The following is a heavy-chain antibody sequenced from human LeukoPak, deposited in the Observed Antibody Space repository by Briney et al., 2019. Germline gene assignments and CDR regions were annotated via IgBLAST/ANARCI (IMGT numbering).Heavy chain of an antibody. CDR2: IRSDGSNK. CDR1: GFSFSSYG. CDR3: ARTGKVTAILGDFDY. Sequence: QAEGSLRLSCAGSGFSFSSYGMHWVRQAPGKGLEWMAFIRSDGSNKYYADSVKGRFTISRDNSKNTLYLQMNSLRAEDTAVYYCARTGKVTAILGDFDYWGQGTLVTVSS. J-gene: IGHJ4*02. V-gene: IGHV3-30*02. D-gene: IGHD2-21*02.